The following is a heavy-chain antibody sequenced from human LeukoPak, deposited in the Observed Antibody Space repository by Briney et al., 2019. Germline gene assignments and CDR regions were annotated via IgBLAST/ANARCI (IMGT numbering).Heavy chain of an antibody. CDR1: GGSISNYY. J-gene: IGHJ4*02. V-gene: IGHV4-59*01. CDR2: IYNSGST. Sequence: PSETLSLTCTVSGGSISNYYWSWTRQSPGKGLEWIGYIYNSGSTNYNPSLKSRVTISVDTSRNQFSLKLSSVTAADTAMYYCARGYGDYSQGYWGQGTLVTVSS. CDR3: ARGYGDYSQGY. D-gene: IGHD4-17*01.